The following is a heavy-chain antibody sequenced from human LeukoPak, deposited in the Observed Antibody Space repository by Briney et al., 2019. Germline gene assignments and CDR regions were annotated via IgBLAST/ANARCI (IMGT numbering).Heavy chain of an antibody. V-gene: IGHV1-8*01. CDR1: GYTFTSYD. CDR3: ARGPTINFWSGYWGGLYYCYYMDV. CDR2: MNPNSGNT. D-gene: IGHD3-3*01. Sequence: ASVKVSCKSSGYTFTSYDINWVRQATGQGLEWMGWMNPNSGNTGYAQKFQGRVTMTRNTSISTAYMELSSLRSEDTAVYYCARGPTINFWSGYWGGLYYCYYMDVWGKGTTVTVSS. J-gene: IGHJ6*03.